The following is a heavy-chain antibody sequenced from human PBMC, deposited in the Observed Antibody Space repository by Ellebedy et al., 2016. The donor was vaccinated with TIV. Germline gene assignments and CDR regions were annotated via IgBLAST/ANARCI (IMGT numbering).Heavy chain of an antibody. V-gene: IGHV3-66*01. J-gene: IGHJ3*01. D-gene: IGHD3-10*01. CDR1: GFTINSNY. Sequence: GGSLRLSCVVSGFTINSNYMSWVRQAPGRGLEWVSVISVGGSAYYADSVEGRFTISRDNYRNTLFLQMNGLRAEDTAVYYCAGETFNDVDLDLWGLFDVWGQGTTVTVSS. CDR2: ISVGGSA. CDR3: AGETFNDVDLDLWGLFDV.